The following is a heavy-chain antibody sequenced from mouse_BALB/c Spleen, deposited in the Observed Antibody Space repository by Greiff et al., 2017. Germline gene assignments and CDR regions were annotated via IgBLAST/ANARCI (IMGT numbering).Heavy chain of an antibody. D-gene: IGHD1-2*01. Sequence: EVKLMESGGGLVKPGGSLKLSCAASGFTFSSYAMSWVRQTPEKRLEWVASISSGGSTYYPDSVKGRFTISRDNARNILYLQMSSLRSEDTAMYYCARGRDYGYVYAMDYWGQGTSVTVSS. CDR3: ARGRDYGYVYAMDY. J-gene: IGHJ4*01. CDR1: GFTFSSYA. CDR2: ISSGGST. V-gene: IGHV5-6-5*01.